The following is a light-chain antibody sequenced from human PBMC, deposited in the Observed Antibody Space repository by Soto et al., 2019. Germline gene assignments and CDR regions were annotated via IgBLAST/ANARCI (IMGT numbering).Light chain of an antibody. CDR3: EQHVNSVYI. J-gene: IGKJ2*01. CDR1: QTIIGNS. Sequence: ESVLTQSPGTLSLSPGERATLSCRASQTIIGNSLAWYQQTPGQAPRLLIYCASNWATGVPDRFSGSYSGTDFSLTITRLEPDDFAVYYCEQHVNSVYIFGQGTRLEIK. CDR2: CAS. V-gene: IGKV3-20*01.